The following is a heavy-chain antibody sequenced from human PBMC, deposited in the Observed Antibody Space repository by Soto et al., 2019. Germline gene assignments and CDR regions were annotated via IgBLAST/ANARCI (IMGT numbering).Heavy chain of an antibody. CDR1: GFIFSNNA. CDR3: VRDVRFRSRGNWFDP. CDR2: ITRRSENI. Sequence: PGGSLRLSCAASGFIFSNNAMSWVRQAPGKGLEWVSAITRRSENIYYAASVRGRFTISRDNSKNTLYLQMTSLGADDTATYYCVRDVRFRSRGNWFDPWGQGTRVTVSS. J-gene: IGHJ5*02. D-gene: IGHD3-10*01. V-gene: IGHV3-23*01.